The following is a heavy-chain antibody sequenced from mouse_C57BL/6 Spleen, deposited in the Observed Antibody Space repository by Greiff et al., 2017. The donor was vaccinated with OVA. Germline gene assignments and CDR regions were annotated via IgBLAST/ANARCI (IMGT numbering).Heavy chain of an antibody. Sequence: DVMLVESGGGLVKPGGSLKLSCAASGFTFSSYTMSWVRQTPEKRLEWVATISGGGGNTYYPDSVKGRFTISRDNAKNTLYLQMSSLRSEDTALYYCARHPAITTVVVPSDYWGQGTTLTVSS. V-gene: IGHV5-9*01. CDR2: ISGGGGNT. D-gene: IGHD1-1*01. CDR1: GFTFSSYT. CDR3: ARHPAITTVVVPSDY. J-gene: IGHJ2*01.